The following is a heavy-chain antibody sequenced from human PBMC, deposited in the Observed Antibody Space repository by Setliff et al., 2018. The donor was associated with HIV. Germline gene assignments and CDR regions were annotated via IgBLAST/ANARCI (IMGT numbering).Heavy chain of an antibody. J-gene: IGHJ6*02. Sequence: ASVKVSCKASGGTFSASGFSWVRQAPGQGLEWMGGIIPAFGTADYAQKFQGRVAITADASTSTAYMELISLRSEDTAVYYCARGEGSGWDTVEENYYNLDVWGPGTTVTVSS. CDR3: ARGEGSGWDTVEENYYNLDV. D-gene: IGHD6-19*01. CDR2: IIPAFGTA. V-gene: IGHV1-69*13. CDR1: GGTFSASG.